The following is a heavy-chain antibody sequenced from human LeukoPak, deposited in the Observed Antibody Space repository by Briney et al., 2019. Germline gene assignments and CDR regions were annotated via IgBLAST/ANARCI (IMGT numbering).Heavy chain of an antibody. V-gene: IGHV3-7*03. Sequence: GGSLRLSCAVSGFTFTRSTMTWVRQAPGKGLEWVARIKEDGSDIYYVDSVKGRFTISRDNAKNSLYLQMNSLRVEDTALYYCAKDLDSSGYCVEDWGQGTLVTVSS. CDR1: GFTFTRST. CDR3: AKDLDSSGYCVED. CDR2: IKEDGSDI. D-gene: IGHD3-22*01. J-gene: IGHJ4*02.